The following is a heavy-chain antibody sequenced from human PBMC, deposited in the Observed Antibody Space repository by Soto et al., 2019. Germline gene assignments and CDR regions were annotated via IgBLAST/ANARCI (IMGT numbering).Heavy chain of an antibody. J-gene: IGHJ4*02. Sequence: EVQLVESGGGLVKPGGSLRLSCAASGFTFSSYSMNWVRQAPGKGLEWVSSISSSSSYIYYADSVKGRFTISRDNAKNSRYLQMNSLRAEDTAVYYCARALRGDYYSYWGQGTLVTVSS. D-gene: IGHD4-17*01. CDR2: ISSSSSYI. CDR3: ARALRGDYYSY. V-gene: IGHV3-21*01. CDR1: GFTFSSYS.